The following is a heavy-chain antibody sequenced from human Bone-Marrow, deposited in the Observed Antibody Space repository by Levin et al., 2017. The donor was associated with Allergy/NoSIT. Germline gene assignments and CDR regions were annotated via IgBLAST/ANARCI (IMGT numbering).Heavy chain of an antibody. CDR1: GYTFTSYG. D-gene: IGHD2-2*01. Sequence: GASVKVSCKASGYTFTSYGISWVRQAPGQGLEWMGWISAYNGNTNYAQKLQGRVTMTTDTSTSTAYMELRSLRSDDTAVYYCARGPEDIVVVPAAIVYYYYGMDVWGQGTTVTVSS. CDR3: ARGPEDIVVVPAAIVYYYYGMDV. CDR2: ISAYNGNT. J-gene: IGHJ6*02. V-gene: IGHV1-18*01.